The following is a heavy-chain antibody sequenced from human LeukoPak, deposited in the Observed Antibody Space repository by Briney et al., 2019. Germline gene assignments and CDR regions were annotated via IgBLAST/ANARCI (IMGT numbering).Heavy chain of an antibody. CDR1: GGSISSSSYY. J-gene: IGHJ4*02. Sequence: SETLSLTCTVSGGSISSSSYYWGWIRQPPGKGLEWIGSIYYSGSTYYNPSLKSRVTISVDTSKNQFSLKLSSVTAADTAVYYCASSGGDCCDFDYWGQGTLATVSS. CDR3: ASSGGDCCDFDY. D-gene: IGHD2-21*02. CDR2: IYYSGST. V-gene: IGHV4-39*07.